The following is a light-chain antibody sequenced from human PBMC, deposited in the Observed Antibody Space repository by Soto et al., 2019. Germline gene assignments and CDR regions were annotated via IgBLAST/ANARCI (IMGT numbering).Light chain of an antibody. CDR1: QSVSSN. CDR3: QQYGSSPLT. CDR2: GAS. J-gene: IGKJ4*01. Sequence: EIVMTQSPVTLSVSPGERATLSCRASQSVSSNVAWYQQKPGQAPRLLIYGASTGATGIPARFSGSGSGSDFTLTISSLEPEDFAVYYCQQYGSSPLTFGGGTKVDIK. V-gene: IGKV3-15*01.